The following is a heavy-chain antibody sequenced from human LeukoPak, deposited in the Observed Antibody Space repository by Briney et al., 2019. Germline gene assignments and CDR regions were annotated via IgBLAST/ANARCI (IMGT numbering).Heavy chain of an antibody. V-gene: IGHV4-39*07. Sequence: PSETLSLTCTVSGGSISSSSYYWGWIRQPPGKGLEWIGSIYYSGSTYYNPSLKSRITISVDTSKNQFSLKLSSVTAADTAVYYCARDRPLYCSSTSCYEMDAFDIWGQGTMVTVSS. CDR2: IYYSGST. J-gene: IGHJ3*02. CDR3: ARDRPLYCSSTSCYEMDAFDI. CDR1: GGSISSSSYY. D-gene: IGHD2-2*01.